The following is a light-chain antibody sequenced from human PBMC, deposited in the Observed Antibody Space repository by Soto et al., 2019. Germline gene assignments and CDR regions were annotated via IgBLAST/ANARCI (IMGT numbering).Light chain of an antibody. CDR3: SSYASSNNVI. J-gene: IGLJ2*01. V-gene: IGLV2-8*01. Sequence: QSALTQPPSASGSPGQSVTISCTGTSSDVGGYNYVSWYQQHPGKVPKLIIYEVNKRPSGIPDRFSGSKSGTAASLTVSGLQAEDEADYYCSSYASSNNVIFGGGTKVTVL. CDR2: EVN. CDR1: SSDVGGYNY.